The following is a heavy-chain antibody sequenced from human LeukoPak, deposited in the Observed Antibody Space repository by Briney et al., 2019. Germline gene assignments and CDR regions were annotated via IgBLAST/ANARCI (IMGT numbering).Heavy chain of an antibody. J-gene: IGHJ5*02. CDR3: ARLSAGFNSSYWFDP. D-gene: IGHD2/OR15-2a*01. V-gene: IGHV4-4*09. CDR2: IYSSGRT. CDR1: GGSISSYY. Sequence: SETLSLTCTVSGGSISSYYWTWIRQPPGKGLERIGYIYSSGRTNYNPSLKSQVTMSVDTSKKQFSLKVISVTAADTAVYYCARLSAGFNSSYWFDPWGQGTLVTVSS.